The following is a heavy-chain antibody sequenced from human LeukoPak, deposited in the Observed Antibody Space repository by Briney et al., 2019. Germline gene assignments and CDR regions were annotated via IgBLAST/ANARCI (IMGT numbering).Heavy chain of an antibody. V-gene: IGHV1-18*01. CDR1: GYTFTSYG. J-gene: IGHJ4*02. D-gene: IGHD4-17*01. Sequence: ASVKVSCKASGYTFTSYGISWVRQAPGQGLEWMGWISAYNGNTNYAQKLQGRGTMTTDTSTSTAYMELRSRRSDDTAGHYCARAASGDPGDYWGQGTLVTVSS. CDR3: ARAASGDPGDY. CDR2: ISAYNGNT.